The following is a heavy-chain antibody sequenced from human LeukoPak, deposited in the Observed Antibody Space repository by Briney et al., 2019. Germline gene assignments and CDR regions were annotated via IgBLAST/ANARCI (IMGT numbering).Heavy chain of an antibody. Sequence: AGSLRLSCEASGFTFGNYAMNWVRQAPGKGLEWVSTISGTGSSTYYADSAKGRFTISRDNSKDTLFLQLNSLTAADTAMYFCAKASAAIPQYCNSWGQGTLVTVSS. CDR3: AKASAAIPQYCNS. J-gene: IGHJ5*02. CDR2: ISGTGSST. V-gene: IGHV3-23*01. D-gene: IGHD2-2*02. CDR1: GFTFGNYA.